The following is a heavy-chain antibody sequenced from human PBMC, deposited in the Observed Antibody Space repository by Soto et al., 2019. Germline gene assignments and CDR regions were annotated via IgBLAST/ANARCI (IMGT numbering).Heavy chain of an antibody. CDR2: IIPIFGTA. CDR3: ARVGFVVVPAAMGYYYYYGMDV. Sequence: QVQLVQSGAEVKKPGSSVKVSCKASGGTFSSYAISWVRQAPGQGLEWMGGIIPIFGTANYAQKFQGRVTITADKSTSTAYMELSSLRSEDTAVYYCARVGFVVVPAAMGYYYYYGMDVWGQGTTVTVSS. D-gene: IGHD2-2*01. J-gene: IGHJ6*02. V-gene: IGHV1-69*06. CDR1: GGTFSSYA.